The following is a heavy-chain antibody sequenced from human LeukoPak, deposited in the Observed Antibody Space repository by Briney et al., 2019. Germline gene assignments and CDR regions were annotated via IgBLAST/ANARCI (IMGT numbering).Heavy chain of an antibody. D-gene: IGHD5-12*01. Sequence: SETLSLTCTVSGGSISSYYWSWIWQPPGKGLEWIGYIYHSGSTYYNPSLKSRVTISVDRSKNQFSLKLSSVTAADTAVYYCARGYTEAWFDPWGQGTLVTVSS. J-gene: IGHJ5*02. V-gene: IGHV4-59*12. CDR1: GGSISSYY. CDR2: IYHSGST. CDR3: ARGYTEAWFDP.